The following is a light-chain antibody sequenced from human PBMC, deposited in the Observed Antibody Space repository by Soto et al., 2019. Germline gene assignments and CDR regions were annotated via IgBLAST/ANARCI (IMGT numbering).Light chain of an antibody. V-gene: IGKV1-5*01. CDR1: QSISSW. CDR3: QQYNSYSPLT. CDR2: DAS. Sequence: DIQMTQSPSTLSASVGDRVTITCRASQSISSWLAWYQQKPGKAPKLLIYDASSLESGVPSRFSGSGSGTESTLTICSLQPDDFATYYCQQYNSYSPLTFGGGTKVEIK. J-gene: IGKJ4*01.